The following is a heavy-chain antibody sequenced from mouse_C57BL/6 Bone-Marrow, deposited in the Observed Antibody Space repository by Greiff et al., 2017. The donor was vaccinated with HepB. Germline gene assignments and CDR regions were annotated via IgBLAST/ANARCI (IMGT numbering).Heavy chain of an antibody. CDR2: ISSGSSTI. J-gene: IGHJ4*01. V-gene: IGHV5-17*01. D-gene: IGHD2-3*01. Sequence: EVMLVESGGGLVKPGGSLKLSCAASGFTFSDYGMHWVRQAPEKGLEWVAYISSGSSTIYYADTVKGRFTISRDKAKNTLFLQMTSLRSENTAMYYYAIRLLRYAMDYWGQGTSVTVSS. CDR3: AIRLLRYAMDY. CDR1: GFTFSDYG.